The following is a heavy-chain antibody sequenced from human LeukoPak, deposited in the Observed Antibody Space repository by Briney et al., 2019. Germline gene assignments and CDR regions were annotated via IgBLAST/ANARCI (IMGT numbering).Heavy chain of an antibody. CDR2: IYPGDSDT. D-gene: IGHD6-19*01. CDR1: GYIFTNYW. V-gene: IGHV5-51*01. Sequence: GESLKISCKGSGYIFTNYWIGRVRQMPGKGLEWMGIIYPGDSDTKYSPSFQGQVTISADKSISTAYLQWSSLKASDTAMYYCANSPSSGTYLRLDDWGQGTLVTVSS. J-gene: IGHJ4*02. CDR3: ANSPSSGTYLRLDD.